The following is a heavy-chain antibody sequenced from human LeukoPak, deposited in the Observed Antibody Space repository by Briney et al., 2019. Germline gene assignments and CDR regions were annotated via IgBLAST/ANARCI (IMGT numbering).Heavy chain of an antibody. CDR2: INHSVST. V-gene: IGHV4-34*01. CDR3: ARDRSEGED. CDR1: GGSFSGYY. J-gene: IGHJ4*02. D-gene: IGHD3-16*01. Sequence: SETLSLTCAVYGGSFSGYYCSWIRQPPGNGREWIGEINHSVSTNYNPSLKSRVTISVDTSQNQFSLKLSSFAAADTAFYYCARDRSEGEDWGEGTLVTVSS.